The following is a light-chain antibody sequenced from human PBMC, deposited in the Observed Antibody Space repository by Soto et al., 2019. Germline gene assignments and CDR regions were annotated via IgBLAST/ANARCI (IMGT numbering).Light chain of an antibody. J-gene: IGLJ2*01. Sequence: LTQPHSVSESPGKTVTISCTRSSGSIASYYVEWYQQRPGSAPSAVIYENNQRPSGVPDRFSGSIDSSSNSASLTISGLRTEDEAHYYCQSFDDITVVFGGGTKLTVL. CDR2: ENN. CDR1: SGSIASYY. V-gene: IGLV6-57*04. CDR3: QSFDDITVV.